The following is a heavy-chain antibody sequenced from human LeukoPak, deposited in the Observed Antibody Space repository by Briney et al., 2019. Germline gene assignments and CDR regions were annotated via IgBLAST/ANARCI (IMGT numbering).Heavy chain of an antibody. CDR2: INHSGST. CDR1: GGSFSGYY. D-gene: IGHD5-12*01. V-gene: IGHV4-34*01. J-gene: IGHJ5*02. Sequence: KPSETLSLTCAVYGGSFSGYYWSWLRQPPGKGLEWIGEINHSGSTNHNPSLKSRVTISVDTSKNQFSLKLSSVTAADTAVYYCARGGYSGYDFWFDPWGQGTLVTVSS. CDR3: ARGGYSGYDFWFDP.